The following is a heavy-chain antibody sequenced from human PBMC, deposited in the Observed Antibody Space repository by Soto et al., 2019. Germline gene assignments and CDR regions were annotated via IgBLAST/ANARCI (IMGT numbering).Heavy chain of an antibody. D-gene: IGHD3-10*01. CDR1: GFTFSSYA. J-gene: IGHJ6*02. CDR3: AKHEAARGKSGELLSYYYYGMDV. V-gene: IGHV3-23*01. CDR2: ISGSGGST. Sequence: GGSLRLSCAASGFTFSSYAMSWVRQAPGKGLEWVSAISGSGGSTYYADSVKGRFTISRDNSNNTLYLQMNSLRAEDTAVYYCAKHEAARGKSGELLSYYYYGMDVWGQGTTVTVSS.